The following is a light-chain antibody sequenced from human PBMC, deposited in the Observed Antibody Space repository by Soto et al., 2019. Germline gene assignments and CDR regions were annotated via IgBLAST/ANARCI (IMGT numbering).Light chain of an antibody. J-gene: IGKJ2*01. CDR3: QQRYNWPNT. V-gene: IGKV3-11*01. Sequence: EIVLTQSPATLSLSPGERATLSCRASQSVGTYLAWYQHNPGQATRLLIYDAYNRATGIPARFSGSGSGTDFTLTISSPEPEDFAVYSCQQRYNWPNTFGQGTKLEIK. CDR2: DAY. CDR1: QSVGTY.